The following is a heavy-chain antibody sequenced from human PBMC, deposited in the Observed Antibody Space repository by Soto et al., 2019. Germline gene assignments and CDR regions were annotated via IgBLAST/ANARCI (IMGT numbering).Heavy chain of an antibody. J-gene: IGHJ4*02. CDR1: GFTFSSYG. CDR2: ISYDGSNK. CDR3: ARGDDNAGDY. V-gene: IGHV3-30*03. D-gene: IGHD3-9*01. Sequence: QVQLVESGGGVVQPGRSLRLSCAASGFTFSSYGMHWVRQAPGKGLECVAVISYDGSNKYYADSVKGRFTISRDNSKNTLYLQVNSRRPEDTAVYYCARGDDNAGDYWGQGTLVTVSS.